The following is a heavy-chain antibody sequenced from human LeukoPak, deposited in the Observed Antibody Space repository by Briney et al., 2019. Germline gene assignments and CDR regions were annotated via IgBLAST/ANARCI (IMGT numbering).Heavy chain of an antibody. D-gene: IGHD4-23*01. Sequence: GGSLRLSCAASGFTFSGYNMNWVRQAPGKGLEWVSYISLSGSTIYYADSVKGRFTISRDNAKNSLYLQMNSLRVEDTAVYYCARGRPHGNDYWGQGTLVTVSS. V-gene: IGHV3-48*01. CDR3: ARGRPHGNDY. CDR1: GFTFSGYN. J-gene: IGHJ4*02. CDR2: ISLSGSTI.